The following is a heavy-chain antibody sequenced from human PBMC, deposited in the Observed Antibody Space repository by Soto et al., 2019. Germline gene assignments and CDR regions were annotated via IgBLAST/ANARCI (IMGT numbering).Heavy chain of an antibody. D-gene: IGHD3-3*01. CDR2: IYPGDSDT. Sequence: GESLKISCKGSGYSFTSYWIGWVRQMPGKGLEWMGIIYPGDSDTRYSPSFQGQVTISADKSISTAYLQWSSLKASDTAMYYCARHALAYDFWSGYSYNWFDPWGQGTLVTVSS. V-gene: IGHV5-51*01. CDR1: GYSFTSYW. CDR3: ARHALAYDFWSGYSYNWFDP. J-gene: IGHJ5*02.